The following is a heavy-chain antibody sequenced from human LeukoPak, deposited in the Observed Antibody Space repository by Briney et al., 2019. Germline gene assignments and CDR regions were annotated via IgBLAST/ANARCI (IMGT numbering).Heavy chain of an antibody. J-gene: IGHJ3*02. Sequence: GASVKVSYKASGYTFTGYYMHWVRQAPGQGLEWMGRINPNSGGTNYAQKFQGRVTMTRDTSISTAYVELSRLRSDDTAVYYCAREARLGCSGGSCFNDAFDIWGQGTMVTVSS. V-gene: IGHV1-2*06. CDR3: AREARLGCSGGSCFNDAFDI. D-gene: IGHD2-15*01. CDR2: INPNSGGT. CDR1: GYTFTGYY.